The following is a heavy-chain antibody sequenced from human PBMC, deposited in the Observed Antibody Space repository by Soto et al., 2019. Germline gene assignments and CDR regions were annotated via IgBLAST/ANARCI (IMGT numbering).Heavy chain of an antibody. V-gene: IGHV4-39*01. D-gene: IGHD1-26*01. CDR1: GDSINSRHW. J-gene: IGHJ3*02. CDR2: IYYSGST. CDR3: AIQVGATTESAFDI. Sequence: PSETLSLTCAVSGDSINSRHWWNWVRQPPGKGLEWIGSIYYSGSTYYNPSLKSRVTISVDTSKNQFSLKLSSVTAADTAVYYCAIQVGATTESAFDIWGQGTMVTVSS.